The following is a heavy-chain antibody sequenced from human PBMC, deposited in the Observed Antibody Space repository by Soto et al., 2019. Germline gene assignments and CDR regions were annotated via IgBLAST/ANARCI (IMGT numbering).Heavy chain of an antibody. J-gene: IGHJ5*02. V-gene: IGHV4-59*01. D-gene: IGHD3-3*01. Sequence: PSETLSLTCTVSGGSISSYYWSWIRQPPGKGLEWIGYIYYSGSTNYNPSLKSRVTISVDTSKNQFSLKLSSVTAADTAVYYCAQASGDFWSGYNWFDPWGQGTLVTVSS. CDR2: IYYSGST. CDR3: AQASGDFWSGYNWFDP. CDR1: GGSISSYY.